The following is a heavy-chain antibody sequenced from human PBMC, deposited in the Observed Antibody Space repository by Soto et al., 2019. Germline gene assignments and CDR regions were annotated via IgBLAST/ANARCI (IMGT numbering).Heavy chain of an antibody. D-gene: IGHD2-2*01. V-gene: IGHV1-69*01. CDR2: IIPIPGTA. CDR3: ARSQGSSTSLEIYYYYYYGMDV. Sequence: QVQLVQSGAEVKKPGSSVKVSCKVSGGTFGSYAISWVRQAPGQGLEWMGGIIPIPGTANYAQKFQGRVTIAADESTSTVYMELSSLRSEDTAVYYCARSQGSSTSLEIYYYYYYGMDVWGQGTTVTVSS. CDR1: GGTFGSYA. J-gene: IGHJ6*02.